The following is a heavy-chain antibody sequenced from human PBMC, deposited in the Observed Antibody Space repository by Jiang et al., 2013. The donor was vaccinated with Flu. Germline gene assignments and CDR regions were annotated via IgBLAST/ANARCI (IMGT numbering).Heavy chain of an antibody. D-gene: IGHD6-13*01. CDR2: IYPGDSDT. CDR1: GYSFTSYW. Sequence: SLKISCKGSGYSFTSYWIGWVRQMPGKGLEWMGIIYPGDSDTRYSPSFQGQVTISADKSISTAYLQWSSLKASDTAMYYCARTNGYSSSWYGSEDYWGQGTLVTVSS. J-gene: IGHJ4*02. CDR3: ARTNGYSSSWYGSEDY. V-gene: IGHV5-51*01.